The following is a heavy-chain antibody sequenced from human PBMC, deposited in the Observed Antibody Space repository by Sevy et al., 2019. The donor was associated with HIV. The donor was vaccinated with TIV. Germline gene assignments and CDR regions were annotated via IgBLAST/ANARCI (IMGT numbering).Heavy chain of an antibody. CDR2: ISFDGSDK. V-gene: IGHV3-30*18. Sequence: GGSLRLSCAASGFIFSTYGIHWVRQAPGKGLGWVAVISFDGSDKYYADSVRGRFTISRDNSKNTLYLQMNSLRVEDTAIYYCAKMQGGSYNYYGMDVWGQGTTVTVSS. D-gene: IGHD1-26*01. CDR1: GFIFSTYG. CDR3: AKMQGGSYNYYGMDV. J-gene: IGHJ6*02.